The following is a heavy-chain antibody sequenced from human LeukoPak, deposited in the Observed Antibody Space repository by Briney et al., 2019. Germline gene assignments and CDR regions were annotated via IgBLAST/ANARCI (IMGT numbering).Heavy chain of an antibody. V-gene: IGHV4-38-2*02. D-gene: IGHD4-17*01. J-gene: IGHJ3*02. Sequence: SETLSLTCTVSGYSISSGYYWGWIRQPPGKGLEWIGNIYPSGTTYYNPSLKSRVTISVDTSKNQFSLKLSSMTAADTAMYYCARGPTVTNDAFDIWGQGTMVTVSS. CDR3: ARGPTVTNDAFDI. CDR2: IYPSGTT. CDR1: GYSISSGYY.